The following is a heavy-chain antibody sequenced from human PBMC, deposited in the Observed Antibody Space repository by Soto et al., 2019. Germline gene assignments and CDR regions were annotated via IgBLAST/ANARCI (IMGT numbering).Heavy chain of an antibody. CDR1: GGSISSSSYY. D-gene: IGHD3-9*01. J-gene: IGHJ4*02. Sequence: TLSLTCTVSGGSISSSSYYWGWIRQPPGKGLEWIGSIYYSGSTSYNPSLKSRVTISVDTSKNQFSLRLSSVTAADTAVYYCARHRGYYDILTGYYTDLNFDYWGQGTLVTVSS. CDR3: ARHRGYYDILTGYYTDLNFDY. CDR2: IYYSGST. V-gene: IGHV4-39*01.